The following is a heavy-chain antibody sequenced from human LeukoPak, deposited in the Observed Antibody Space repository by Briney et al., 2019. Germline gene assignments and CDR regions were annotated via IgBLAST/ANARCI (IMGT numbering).Heavy chain of an antibody. D-gene: IGHD5-24*01. CDR2: ISYDGSNK. V-gene: IGHV3-30*18. J-gene: IGHJ4*02. Sequence: PGGSLRLSCAASGFTFSSYGMHWVRQAPGKGLEWVAVISYDGSNKYYADSVKGRFTISRYNSKNTLYLQMNSLRAEDTAVYYCAKTGEMATSLDYWGQGTLVTVSS. CDR3: AKTGEMATSLDY. CDR1: GFTFSSYG.